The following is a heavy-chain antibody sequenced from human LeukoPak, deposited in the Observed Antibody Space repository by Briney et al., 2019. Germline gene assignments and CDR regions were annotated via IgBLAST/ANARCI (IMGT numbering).Heavy chain of an antibody. CDR3: ARGTNTWYEGYFDC. Sequence: PSQTLSLTCTVSGDSISSSNYYWTWIRQPAGKGLEWIGRIYISGSTNYNPSLKSRVTISVDTSKNHFSLKLSSVTAADTAVYYCARGTNTWYEGYFDCWGQGTLVTVSS. CDR2: IYISGST. V-gene: IGHV4-61*02. J-gene: IGHJ4*02. CDR1: GDSISSSNYY. D-gene: IGHD6-13*01.